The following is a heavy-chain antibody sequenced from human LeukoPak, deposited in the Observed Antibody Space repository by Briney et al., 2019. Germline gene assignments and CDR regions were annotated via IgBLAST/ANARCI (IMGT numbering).Heavy chain of an antibody. J-gene: IGHJ4*02. CDR2: TFYRSKWYN. D-gene: IGHD2-15*01. CDR1: GDSVSSNTAT. CDR3: ARDGWPAFDY. Sequence: SQTLSLTCAISGDSVSSNTATCNWIRQSPSGGLEWLGRTFYRSKWYNDYAVSVKSRITINPDTSKNQFSLQLNSVTPEDTAVYFCARDGWPAFDYWGQGTLVTVSS. V-gene: IGHV6-1*01.